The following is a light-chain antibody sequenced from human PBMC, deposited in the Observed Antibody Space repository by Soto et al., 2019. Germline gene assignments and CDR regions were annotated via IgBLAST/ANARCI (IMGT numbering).Light chain of an antibody. CDR2: AAS. CDR3: QQYYSYPYT. CDR1: QGISSY. J-gene: IGKJ2*01. V-gene: IGKV1-8*01. Sequence: AIRMTQSPSSLSASTGDRVTITCRASQGISSYLAWYQQKPGKAPKLLIYAASTLQSGVPSRFSGSGSGTAFTISISCLKAQDFAAYFCQQYYSYPYTFGQGTKLEIK.